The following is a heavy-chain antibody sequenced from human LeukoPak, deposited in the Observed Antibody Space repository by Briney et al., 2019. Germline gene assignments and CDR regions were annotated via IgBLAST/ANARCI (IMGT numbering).Heavy chain of an antibody. CDR2: ISAYNGNT. Sequence: VASVKVSCKASGYTFTSYGISWVRQAPGQGLEWMGWISAYNGNTNYAQKLQGRVTMTTDTSTSTAYMELRSLRSDDTAVYYCARAVRYFDWSDAFDIWGQGTMVTVSS. J-gene: IGHJ3*02. V-gene: IGHV1-18*01. CDR1: GYTFTSYG. CDR3: ARAVRYFDWSDAFDI. D-gene: IGHD3-9*01.